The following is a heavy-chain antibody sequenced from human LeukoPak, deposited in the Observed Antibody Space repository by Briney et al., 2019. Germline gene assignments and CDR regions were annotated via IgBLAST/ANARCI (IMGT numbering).Heavy chain of an antibody. D-gene: IGHD6-19*01. CDR2: ISGSGGST. Sequence: GGSLRLSCAASGFTFSSYAMSWVRQAPGKGLEWVSAISGSGGSTYYADSVKGRFTISRDNSKNTLYLQMNRLRAEDTAVYYCAKASGDSDSSGWYGFYFDYWGQGTLVTVSS. J-gene: IGHJ4*02. V-gene: IGHV3-23*01. CDR1: GFTFSSYA. CDR3: AKASGDSDSSGWYGFYFDY.